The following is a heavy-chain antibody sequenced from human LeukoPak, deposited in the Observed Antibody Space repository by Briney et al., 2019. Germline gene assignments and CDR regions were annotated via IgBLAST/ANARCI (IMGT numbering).Heavy chain of an antibody. V-gene: IGHV3-53*01. CDR3: AITGESSNWSLYFDY. J-gene: IGHJ4*02. CDR2: IYTDGST. CDR1: EFTVSSHY. D-gene: IGHD6-13*01. Sequence: PGGSLGLSCAASEFTVSSHYMSWVRQASGKGLEWVSVIYTDGSTYYADSVKGRFTISRDNSKNTLYLQMNNLRAEDTAVYYCAITGESSNWSLYFDYWGQGTLVTVSS.